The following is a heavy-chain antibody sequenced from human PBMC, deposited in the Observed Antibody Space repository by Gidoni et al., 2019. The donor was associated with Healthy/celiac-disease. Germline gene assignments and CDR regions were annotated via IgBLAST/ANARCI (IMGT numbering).Heavy chain of an antibody. J-gene: IGHJ6*02. Sequence: QVQLVESGGGVVQPGRSLRPSCSASGFPFSSYGMHWVRQAPGKGLEWVAVISYDGSNKYYADSVKGRFTISRDNSKNTLYLQMNSLRAEDTAVYYCAKEMRDGDYTGVWGQGTTVTVSS. D-gene: IGHD4-17*01. CDR2: ISYDGSNK. V-gene: IGHV3-30*18. CDR1: GFPFSSYG. CDR3: AKEMRDGDYTGV.